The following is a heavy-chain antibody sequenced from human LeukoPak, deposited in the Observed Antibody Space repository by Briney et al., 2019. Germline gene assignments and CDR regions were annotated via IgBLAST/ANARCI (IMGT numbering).Heavy chain of an antibody. CDR1: GGSISSSSYY. V-gene: IGHV4-39*07. CDR2: IYYSGST. J-gene: IGHJ4*02. D-gene: IGHD5-12*01. Sequence: SETLSLTCTVSGGSISSSSYYWGWIRQPPGKGLEWIGSIYYSGSTYYNPSLKSRVTISVDTSKNQFSLKLSSVTAADTAVYYCARDPGYRGYGGDYFDYWGQGTLVTVSS. CDR3: ARDPGYRGYGGDYFDY.